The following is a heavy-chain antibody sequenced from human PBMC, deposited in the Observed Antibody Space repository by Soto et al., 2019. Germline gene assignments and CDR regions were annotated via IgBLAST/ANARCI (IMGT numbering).Heavy chain of an antibody. D-gene: IGHD6-13*01. CDR3: ARIRTSYSSSWYSDY. CDR1: GFSLSNARMG. V-gene: IGHV2-26*01. J-gene: IGHJ4*02. CDR2: IFSNDEK. Sequence: QVTLKESGSVLVKPTETLTLTCTVSGFSLSNARMGVSWIRQPPGKALEWLAHIFSNDEKSYSTSLKSRLTISKDTSKSQVVLTMTNMDPVDTATYYCARIRTSYSSSWYSDYWGQGTLVTVSS.